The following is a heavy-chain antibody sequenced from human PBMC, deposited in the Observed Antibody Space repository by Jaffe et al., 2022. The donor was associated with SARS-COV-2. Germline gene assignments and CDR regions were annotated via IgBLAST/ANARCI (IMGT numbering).Heavy chain of an antibody. CDR1: GFTFSYHW. CDR3: VTENLDILNAITYFFK. D-gene: IGHD2-8*01. Sequence: EVRLVESGGDWVQPGESLSLSCATSGFTFSYHWLSWVRQAPGKGLEWVANINPDGRGKFYVESVEGRFTISRDNARNTVSLQMTNVRVGDTAVYYCVTENLDILNAITYFFKWGQGTLVTVSS. CDR2: INPDGRGK. V-gene: IGHV3-7*01. J-gene: IGHJ4*02.